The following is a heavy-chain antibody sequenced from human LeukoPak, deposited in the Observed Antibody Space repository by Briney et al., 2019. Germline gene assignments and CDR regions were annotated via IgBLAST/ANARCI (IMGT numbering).Heavy chain of an antibody. CDR2: IIPIFGTA. D-gene: IGHD3-22*01. V-gene: IGHV1-69*13. Sequence: ASVKVSCKASGYTFTSYYMHWVRQAPGQGLEWMGGIIPIFGTANYAQKFQGRVTITADESTSTAYMELSSLRSEDTAVYYYASSYYYDSSGEYYYYYMDVWGKGTTVTISS. J-gene: IGHJ6*03. CDR3: ASSYYYDSSGEYYYYYMDV. CDR1: GYTFTSYY.